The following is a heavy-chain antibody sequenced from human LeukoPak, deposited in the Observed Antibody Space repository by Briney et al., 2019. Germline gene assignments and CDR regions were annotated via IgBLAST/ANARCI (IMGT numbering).Heavy chain of an antibody. V-gene: IGHV4-34*01. CDR2: INHSGST. CDR1: GGSFSSYY. J-gene: IGHJ4*02. D-gene: IGHD6-19*01. Sequence: PSETLSLTCAVYGGSFSSYYWSWIRQPPGKGLEWIGEINHSGSTNYNPSLKSRVTISVDTSKNQFSLKLSSVTAADTAVYYCARYSSGWTFDYWGQGTLVTVSS. CDR3: ARYSSGWTFDY.